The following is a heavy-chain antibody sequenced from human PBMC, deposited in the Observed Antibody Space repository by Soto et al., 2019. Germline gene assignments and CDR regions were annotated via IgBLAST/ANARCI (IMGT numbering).Heavy chain of an antibody. CDR1: GGSISSGGYY. CDR2: IYYSGST. J-gene: IGHJ6*03. D-gene: IGHD3-9*01. Sequence: QVQLQESGPGLVKPSQTLSLTCTVSGGSISSGGYYWSWIRQHPGKGLEWIGYIYYSGSTYYNPSLKSRVTISVDTSKNQFSLKLSSVTAADTAVYYCARVAQNYDILTGYLTIFYYYYMDVWGKGTTVTVSS. CDR3: ARVAQNYDILTGYLTIFYYYYMDV. V-gene: IGHV4-31*03.